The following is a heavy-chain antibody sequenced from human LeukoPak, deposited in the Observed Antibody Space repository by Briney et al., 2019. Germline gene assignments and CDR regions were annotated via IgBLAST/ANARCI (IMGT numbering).Heavy chain of an antibody. Sequence: SETLSLTCTLSAGSISSRYWSWIRQPPGKGLEWIGSIYYSGGTNYNPSLQSRVTVSVDTSKIQFSLKLSSVTAADTAVYYCARWQYTISSGWFDPWGQGTLVTVSS. D-gene: IGHD6-6*01. CDR1: AGSISSRY. V-gene: IGHV4-59*08. CDR3: ARWQYTISSGWFDP. J-gene: IGHJ5*02. CDR2: IYYSGGT.